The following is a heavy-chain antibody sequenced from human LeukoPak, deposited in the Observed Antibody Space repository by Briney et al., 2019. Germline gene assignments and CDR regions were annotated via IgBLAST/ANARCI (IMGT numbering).Heavy chain of an antibody. J-gene: IGHJ4*02. D-gene: IGHD3-10*01. CDR1: GFTFSSYA. CDR3: AKGPAGDYGSGSYLLYFDY. CDR2: ISGSGGST. Sequence: GGSLRLSCAASGFTFSSYAMSWVRQPPGKGLEWVSAISGSGGSTYYADSVKGRFTISRDNSKYTLYLQMNSLRAEDTAVYYCAKGPAGDYGSGSYLLYFDYWGQGMLVTVSS. V-gene: IGHV3-23*01.